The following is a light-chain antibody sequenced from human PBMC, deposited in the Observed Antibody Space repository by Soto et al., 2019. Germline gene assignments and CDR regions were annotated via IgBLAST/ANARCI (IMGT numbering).Light chain of an antibody. Sequence: ETVLTQSPGTLSLSPGERATLSCRASQSVSANNLAWYQQKAGQAPRLLIYSASSRATGIPDRFSGSGSGTDFTLTISRLEPDDLAVYYCQQYGSSPRTFGRGTKVEIK. CDR3: QQYGSSPRT. V-gene: IGKV3-20*01. CDR2: SAS. J-gene: IGKJ1*01. CDR1: QSVSANN.